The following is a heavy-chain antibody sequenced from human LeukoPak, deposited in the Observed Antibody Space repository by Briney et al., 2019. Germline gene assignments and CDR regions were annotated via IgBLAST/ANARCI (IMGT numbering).Heavy chain of an antibody. CDR3: ARGASFRNYYGMDV. J-gene: IGHJ6*02. Sequence: PGGSLRLSCAASGFTFSSYWVSWVRQAPGKGLEWVANINQDGSEKYYVDSVKGRFTISRDNAKNSVYLQMNSLRAEDTAMYYCARGASFRNYYGMDVWGQGTTVTVSS. V-gene: IGHV3-7*05. D-gene: IGHD2/OR15-2a*01. CDR1: GFTFSSYW. CDR2: INQDGSEK.